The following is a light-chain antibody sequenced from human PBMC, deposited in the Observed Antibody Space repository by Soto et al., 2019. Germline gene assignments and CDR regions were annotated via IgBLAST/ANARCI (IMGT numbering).Light chain of an antibody. Sequence: DIQMTQSPSSLSASVGDRVTITCRASQSISSYLNWYQQKPGKAPKLLIYAASRLQSGVPSRFSGSGSGTDFTLTISSLQPEDFATYYCQQSSSTPPYTFGQGTKLEIK. CDR1: QSISSY. V-gene: IGKV1-39*01. J-gene: IGKJ2*01. CDR3: QQSSSTPPYT. CDR2: AAS.